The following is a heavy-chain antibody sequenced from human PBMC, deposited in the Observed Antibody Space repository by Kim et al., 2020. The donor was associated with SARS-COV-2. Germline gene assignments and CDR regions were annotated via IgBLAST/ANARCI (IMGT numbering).Heavy chain of an antibody. CDR1: GVTFRSYG. D-gene: IGHD2-15*01. V-gene: IGHV3-30*18. CDR3: AKDIARPGRYYAMDV. J-gene: IGHJ6*02. CDR2: ISWDGSNK. Sequence: GSLRLSCAASGVTFRSYGMHWVRQAPGKGLEWVAVISWDGSNKYYADSVRGRFTISRDNSNNTLYLQINSLRPEDTALYYCAKDIARPGRYYAMDVWGQGTTVTVSS.